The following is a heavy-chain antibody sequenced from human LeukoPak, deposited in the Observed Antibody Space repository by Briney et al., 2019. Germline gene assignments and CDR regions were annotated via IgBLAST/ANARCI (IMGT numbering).Heavy chain of an antibody. D-gene: IGHD2-15*01. V-gene: IGHV3-21*01. J-gene: IGHJ4*02. CDR3: AREIGGGLGPGY. CDR1: GFTFSSYS. CDR2: ISSSSSYI. Sequence: GGSLRLSCAASGFTFSSYSMNWVRPAPGKGLEWVSSISSSSSYIYYADSVKGRFTISRDNAKNSLYLQMNSLRAEDTAVYYCAREIGGGLGPGYWGQGTLVTVSS.